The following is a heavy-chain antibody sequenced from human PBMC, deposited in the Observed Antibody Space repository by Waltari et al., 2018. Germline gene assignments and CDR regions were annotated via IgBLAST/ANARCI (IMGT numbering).Heavy chain of an antibody. D-gene: IGHD6-19*01. CDR2: ISSSSSYI. V-gene: IGHV3-21*01. Sequence: EVQLVESGGGLVKPGGSLRLSCAASGFTFSSYSMNWVRQAPGKGLEWVSTISSSSSYIYYADSGKGRFTISRDNAKNSLYLQMNSLRAEDTAVYYCARDLSSSGWYGDWGQGTLVTVSS. J-gene: IGHJ4*02. CDR3: ARDLSSSGWYGD. CDR1: GFTFSSYS.